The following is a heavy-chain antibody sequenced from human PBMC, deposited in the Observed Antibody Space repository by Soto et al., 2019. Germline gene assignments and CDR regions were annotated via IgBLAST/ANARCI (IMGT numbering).Heavy chain of an antibody. CDR3: AREGAVAGSQDF. CDR2: IWYDGSKK. V-gene: IGHV3-33*01. Sequence: QVQLVESGGGVVQPGKSLRLSCAASGFIFSDYGIHWVRQAPGKGLEWVALIWYDGSKKYYADSVKGRFTVSRDNINSTLCLEIESLRVEDSAVYYCAREGAVAGSQDFWVQGTLVTVSS. D-gene: IGHD6-19*01. J-gene: IGHJ4*02. CDR1: GFIFSDYG.